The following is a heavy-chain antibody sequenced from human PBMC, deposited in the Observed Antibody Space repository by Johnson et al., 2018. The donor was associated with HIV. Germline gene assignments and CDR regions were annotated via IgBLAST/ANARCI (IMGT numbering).Heavy chain of an antibody. CDR2: IYSGGST. V-gene: IGHV3-66*03. CDR3: AKDQYRKLTTVAGI. CDR1: GFTVSSNY. D-gene: IGHD4-17*01. J-gene: IGHJ3*02. Sequence: EVQLVESGGGLIQPGGSLRLSCAASGFTVSSNYMSWVRQAPGKGLEWVSVIYSGGSTYYADSVKGRFTLSRDNSKNTVYLQMNSLRAEDTAVYYCAKDQYRKLTTVAGIWGQGTMVTVSS.